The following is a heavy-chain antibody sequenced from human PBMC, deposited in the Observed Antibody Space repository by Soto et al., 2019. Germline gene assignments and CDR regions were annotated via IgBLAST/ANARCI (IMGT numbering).Heavy chain of an antibody. Sequence: ASVKVSCKISGHTLTELSIHWVRQAPGKGLEWMGGFDPEGGEAIYAQKWHGRVTVTEDTVTDTAYMELSGLNSDDTAVYYCARVFKPHNWNYGDYFDYWGQGILVTVSS. V-gene: IGHV1-24*01. CDR2: FDPEGGEA. J-gene: IGHJ4*02. CDR3: ARVFKPHNWNYGDYFDY. D-gene: IGHD1-7*01. CDR1: GHTLTELS.